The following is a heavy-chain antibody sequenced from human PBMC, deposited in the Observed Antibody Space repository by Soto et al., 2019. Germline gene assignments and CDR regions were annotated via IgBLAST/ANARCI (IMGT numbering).Heavy chain of an antibody. J-gene: IGHJ4*02. V-gene: IGHV5-51*01. D-gene: IGHD6-13*01. CDR3: ARSPRSSPYFDY. CDR1: GYTFSNFW. CDR2: IYPGDHET. Sequence: PGESLKISCRCSGYTFSNFWIAWVRHLPGKGLEWMGIIYPGDHETRYSPSFHGKVTISADKSINTAYLQWSSLEASDSAFYYCARSPRSSPYFDYWGQGALVTVYS.